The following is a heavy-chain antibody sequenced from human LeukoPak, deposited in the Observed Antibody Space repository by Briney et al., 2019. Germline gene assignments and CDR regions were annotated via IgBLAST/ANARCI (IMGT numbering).Heavy chain of an antibody. D-gene: IGHD1-26*01. CDR1: GGSITSYY. J-gene: IGHJ2*01. V-gene: IGHV4-59*01. Sequence: SETLSLTCTVSGGSITSYYWSWIRQPPGKGLEWIGYIYYSGSTNYNPSLKSRVTRSVDTSRNQFSLKLSSVTAADTAVYYCARRGANSGSYSHFDLWGRGTLVTVPS. CDR2: IYYSGST. CDR3: ARRGANSGSYSHFDL.